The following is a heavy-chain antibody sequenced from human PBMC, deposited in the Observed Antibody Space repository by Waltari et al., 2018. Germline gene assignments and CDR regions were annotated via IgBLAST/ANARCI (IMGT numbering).Heavy chain of an antibody. CDR3: ARVRYSSAMYYFDY. V-gene: IGHV1-69*05. CDR1: GGTFSSYA. J-gene: IGHJ4*02. CDR2: IIPIFGTA. D-gene: IGHD6-25*01. Sequence: QVQLVQSGAEVKKPGSSVKVSCKASGGTFSSYAISWVRQAPGQGLEWMGGIIPIFGTANYAQKFQGRVTITTDESMSTAYMELSSLRSEDTAVYYCARVRYSSAMYYFDYWGQGTLVTVSS.